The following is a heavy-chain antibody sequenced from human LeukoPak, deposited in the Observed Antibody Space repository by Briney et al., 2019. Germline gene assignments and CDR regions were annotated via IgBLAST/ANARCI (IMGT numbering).Heavy chain of an antibody. J-gene: IGHJ6*02. Sequence: ASVKVSCKASGYTFTSYDINWVRQATGQGLEWMGWMNPNSGNTGYAQKFQGRVTMTRNTSISTAYMELSSLRSGDTAVYYCARDLEMATITEYYYYGMDVWGQGTTVTVSS. V-gene: IGHV1-8*01. CDR2: MNPNSGNT. CDR1: GYTFTSYD. CDR3: ARDLEMATITEYYYYGMDV. D-gene: IGHD5-24*01.